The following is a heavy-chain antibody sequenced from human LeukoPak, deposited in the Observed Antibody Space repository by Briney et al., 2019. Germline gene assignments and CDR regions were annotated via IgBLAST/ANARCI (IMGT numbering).Heavy chain of an antibody. Sequence: GGSLRLSCAASGFTFSSYGMHWVRQAPGKGLEWVAVIWYDGSNKYYADSVKGRFTISRDNSKNTLYLQMNSLRAEDTALYYCARGFVLGAAKNYFDYWGQGALVTVSS. CDR3: ARGFVLGAAKNYFDY. CDR2: IWYDGSNK. J-gene: IGHJ4*02. CDR1: GFTFSSYG. D-gene: IGHD2-21*02. V-gene: IGHV3-33*01.